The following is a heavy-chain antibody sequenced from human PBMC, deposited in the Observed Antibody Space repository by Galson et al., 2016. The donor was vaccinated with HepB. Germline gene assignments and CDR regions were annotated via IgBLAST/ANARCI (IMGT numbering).Heavy chain of an antibody. J-gene: IGHJ4*02. CDR1: GFTFSDWD. D-gene: IGHD1-26*01. Sequence: SLRLSCAASGFTFSDWDFHWVRQAPGKGLDWVAVISKTGDTTFYGDSVKGRFTISRDNAKNSLYLQMNSLRVDDTAVYYCAVGGHVDYCGQGTLVTVSS. V-gene: IGHV3-30-3*01. CDR2: ISKTGDTT. CDR3: AVGGHVDY.